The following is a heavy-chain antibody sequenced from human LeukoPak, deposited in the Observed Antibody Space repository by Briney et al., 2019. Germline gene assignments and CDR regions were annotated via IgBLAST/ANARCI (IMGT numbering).Heavy chain of an antibody. V-gene: IGHV7-4-1*02. CDR3: ARGDSGSYSWYFDY. Sequence: GASVKVSCKASGYTFTSYAMNWVRQAPGQWLEWMGWINTNTGNPTYAQGFTGRFVFSLDTSVSTAYLQISSLKAEDTAVYYCARGDSGSYSWYFDYWGQGTLVTVSS. D-gene: IGHD1-26*01. CDR1: GYTFTSYA. CDR2: INTNTGNP. J-gene: IGHJ4*02.